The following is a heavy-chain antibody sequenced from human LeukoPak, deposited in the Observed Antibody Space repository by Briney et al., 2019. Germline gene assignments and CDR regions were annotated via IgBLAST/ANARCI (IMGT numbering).Heavy chain of an antibody. CDR3: ARYYGGNSACDY. J-gene: IGHJ4*02. CDR1: GFTFSNYS. V-gene: IGHV3-48*01. Sequence: GGSLRPSCAASGFTFSNYSMNWVRQAPGKGLEWVSYITSSSSSTIYYADSVKGRFTISRDNAKNSLYLQMNSLRAEDTAVYYCARYYGGNSACDYWGQGTLVTVSS. CDR2: ITSSSSSTI. D-gene: IGHD4-23*01.